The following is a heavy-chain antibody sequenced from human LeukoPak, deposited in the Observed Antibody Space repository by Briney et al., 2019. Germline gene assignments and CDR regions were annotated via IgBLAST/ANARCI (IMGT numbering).Heavy chain of an antibody. J-gene: IGHJ4*02. CDR1: GFTFSSYA. CDR3: ARASSDLEFDY. Sequence: GRSLRLSCAASGFTFSSYAMHWVRQAPGKGLEWVAVISYDGSNKYYADSVKGRFTISRDNSKNTLYLQMNSLRAEDTAVYYCARASSDLEFDYWGQGTLVTVSS. V-gene: IGHV3-30*04. D-gene: IGHD3-3*01. CDR2: ISYDGSNK.